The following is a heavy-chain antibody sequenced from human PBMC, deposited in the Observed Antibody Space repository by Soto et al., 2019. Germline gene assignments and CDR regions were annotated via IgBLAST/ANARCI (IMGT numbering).Heavy chain of an antibody. V-gene: IGHV1-69*13. CDR3: ARERSGSGWYLDY. CDR2: IIPIFGTA. J-gene: IGHJ4*02. Sequence: SVKVSCKASGGTFSSYAISWVRQAPGQGLEWMGGIIPIFGTANYAQKFQGRVTITADESTSTAYMELSSLRSEDTAVDDCARERSGSGWYLDYWGQGSLGTVSS. CDR1: GGTFSSYA. D-gene: IGHD6-19*01.